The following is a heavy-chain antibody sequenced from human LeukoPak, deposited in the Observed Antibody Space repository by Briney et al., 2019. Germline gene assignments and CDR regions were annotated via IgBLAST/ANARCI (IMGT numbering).Heavy chain of an antibody. D-gene: IGHD6-19*01. J-gene: IGHJ4*02. CDR1: GFTFSSYG. CDR3: ARGGGETSSGQLLDY. V-gene: IGHV3-30*02. CDR2: IRYDGSNK. Sequence: PGGSLRLSCAASGFTFSSYGMHWVRQAPGKGLEWVAFIRYDGSNKYYADSVKGRFTISRDNSKNTLYLQMNSLRAEDTAVYYCARGGGETSSGQLLDYWGQGTLVTVSS.